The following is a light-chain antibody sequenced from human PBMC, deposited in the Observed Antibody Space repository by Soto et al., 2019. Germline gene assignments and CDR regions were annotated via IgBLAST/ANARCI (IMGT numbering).Light chain of an antibody. Sequence: DFHMTQSPSTLSASVGDRVTITCRTSQSVYSWLAWYQQKPGKAPKLLIFDDSILQSGVPSRFNGSASGTEFTLTISRLQPDDFATYYCQHYGGLYTFGQGTKLEIK. CDR2: DDS. CDR1: QSVYSW. J-gene: IGKJ2*01. V-gene: IGKV1-5*01. CDR3: QHYGGLYT.